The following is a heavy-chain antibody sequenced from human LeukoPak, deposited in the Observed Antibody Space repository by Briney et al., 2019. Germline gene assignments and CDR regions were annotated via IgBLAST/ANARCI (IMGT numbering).Heavy chain of an antibody. CDR1: GFTFSSYA. Sequence: GRSLRLSCAASGFTFSSYAMHWVRQAPGKGLEWVAVISYDGSNKYYADSVKGRFTISRDNSKNTLYLQMNSLRAEDTAVYYCARDRGPHIVVVTAIPKYYYYYGMDVWGQGTTVTVSS. CDR3: ARDRGPHIVVVTAIPKYYYYYGMDV. J-gene: IGHJ6*02. V-gene: IGHV3-30*04. CDR2: ISYDGSNK. D-gene: IGHD2-21*02.